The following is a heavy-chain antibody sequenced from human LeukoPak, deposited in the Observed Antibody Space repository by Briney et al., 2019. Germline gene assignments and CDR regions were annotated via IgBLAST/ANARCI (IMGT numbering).Heavy chain of an antibody. CDR3: ARAGYCSSTSCYTWPPVDY. V-gene: IGHV7-4-1*02. Sequence: RASVTVSCTASGYTFTSYAMNWVRQAPGQGLEWMGWINTNTGNPTYAQGFTGRFVFSLDTSVSTAYLQISSLKAEDTAVYYCARAGYCSSTSCYTWPPVDYWGQGTLVTVSS. J-gene: IGHJ4*02. CDR2: INTNTGNP. CDR1: GYTFTSYA. D-gene: IGHD2-2*02.